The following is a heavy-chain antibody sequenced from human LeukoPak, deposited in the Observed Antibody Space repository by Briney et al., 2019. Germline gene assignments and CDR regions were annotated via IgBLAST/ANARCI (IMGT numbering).Heavy chain of an antibody. D-gene: IGHD6-19*01. V-gene: IGHV5-51*01. J-gene: IGHJ4*02. Sequence: TGESLKISCKASGYTFTDHWTGWVRQMPGKGLEWMGIIYPGDSDTRYSPSFQGQVTISADKSISTAYLQWRNLQAPDTAMYYCARGDNSGWYFFDYWGQGTLVTVSS. CDR3: ARGDNSGWYFFDY. CDR1: GYTFTDHW. CDR2: IYPGDSDT.